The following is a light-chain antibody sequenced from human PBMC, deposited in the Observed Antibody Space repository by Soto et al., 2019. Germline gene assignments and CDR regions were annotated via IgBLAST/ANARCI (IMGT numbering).Light chain of an antibody. J-gene: IGLJ2*01. CDR3: QSYDRSLGAVV. CDR2: GNS. V-gene: IGLV1-40*01. CDR1: SSNIGAGSD. Sequence: QSVLTQPPSVSGAPGQRVTISCTGSSSNIGAGSDVHWYQQLPGTAPKLLIYGNSNRPSGVPDRFSGSKSGTSASLAITGLQAEDGADYYCQSYDRSLGAVVFGGGTKLTVL.